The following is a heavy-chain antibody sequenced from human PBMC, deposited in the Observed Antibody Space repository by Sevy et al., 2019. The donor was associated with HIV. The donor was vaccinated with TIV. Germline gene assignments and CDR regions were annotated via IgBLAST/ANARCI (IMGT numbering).Heavy chain of an antibody. CDR3: VRAIGAAGSY. CDR2: IKEEGSAK. Sequence: GGSLRLSCEASGFTFSSYWMSWVRQAPGKGLEWVANIKEEGSAKYYVDSVKGRFTLSRDNAKNSDYLQMNSLRAEDTALYYCVRAIGAAGSYWGQGTLVTVSS. V-gene: IGHV3-7*01. J-gene: IGHJ4*02. D-gene: IGHD6-13*01. CDR1: GFTFSSYW.